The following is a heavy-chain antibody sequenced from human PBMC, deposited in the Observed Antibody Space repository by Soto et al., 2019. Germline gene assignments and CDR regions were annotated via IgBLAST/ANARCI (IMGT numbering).Heavy chain of an antibody. CDR1: GGSISSSSYY. Sequence: QLQLQESGPGLVKPSETLSLTCTVSGGSISSSSYYWGWIRQPPGKGLEWIGSIYYSGSTYYNPSLKSRVTISVDTSKNQFSLKLSSVTAADTAVYYCARLQQIAWGLHDYWCQGTLVTVSS. CDR2: IYYSGST. J-gene: IGHJ4*02. CDR3: ARLQQIAWGLHDY. V-gene: IGHV4-39*01. D-gene: IGHD6-13*01.